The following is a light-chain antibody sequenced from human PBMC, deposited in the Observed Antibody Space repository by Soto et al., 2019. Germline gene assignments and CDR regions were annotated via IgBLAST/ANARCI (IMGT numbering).Light chain of an antibody. CDR1: SSDVGGYNF. CDR2: EVS. J-gene: IGLJ1*01. CDR3: ISYAGSSNYV. Sequence: QSALTQPPSASGSPGQSVTISCTGTSSDVGGYNFVSWYQQHPGNAPKLMIYEVSKRPSGVPDRFSGSKSGNTASLTVSGLQADDEDDYYFISYAGSSNYVFVTGTKVTVL. V-gene: IGLV2-8*01.